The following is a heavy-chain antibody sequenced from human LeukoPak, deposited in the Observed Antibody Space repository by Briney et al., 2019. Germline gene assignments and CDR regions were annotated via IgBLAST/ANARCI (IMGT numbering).Heavy chain of an antibody. CDR3: AKDANYYGSGSPPLAY. CDR2: ISGSGGTT. V-gene: IGHV3-23*01. J-gene: IGHJ4*02. D-gene: IGHD3-10*01. Sequence: SGGSLRLSCAASGFTFSSYAMSWVRQAPGKGLEWVSTISGSGGTTYYADSVKGRFTISRDNSKNTLYLQMNSLRAEDTAVYYCAKDANYYGSGSPPLAYWGQGTLVTVSS. CDR1: GFTFSSYA.